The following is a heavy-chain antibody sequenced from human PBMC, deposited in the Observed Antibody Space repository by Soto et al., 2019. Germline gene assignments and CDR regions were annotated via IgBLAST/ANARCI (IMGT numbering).Heavy chain of an antibody. D-gene: IGHD3-10*01. J-gene: IGHJ5*02. V-gene: IGHV4-34*01. CDR1: GGSFSGYY. CDR3: ARGGREYGSGSYSWFDP. Sequence: ETLSLTCAVYGGSFSGYYWSWIRQPPGKGLEWIGEINHSGSTNYNPSLKSRVTISVDTSKNQFSLKLSSVTAAGTAVYYCARGGREYGSGSYSWFDPWGQGTLVTVSS. CDR2: INHSGST.